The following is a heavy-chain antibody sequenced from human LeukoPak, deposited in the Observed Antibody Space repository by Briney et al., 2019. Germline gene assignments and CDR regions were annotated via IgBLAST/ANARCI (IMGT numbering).Heavy chain of an antibody. CDR1: GFIVGGDF. D-gene: IGHD1-26*01. J-gene: IGHJ4*02. Sequence: SGGSLRLSCAASGFIVGGDFMSWVRQAPGKGLEWVSVIYSDGSTYYADSVKGRFTISRDNSKNTLDLQMTGLRAEDTAVYYCARERGRGRDSPWFDYWGQGTLVTVSS. CDR3: ARERGRGRDSPWFDY. CDR2: IYSDGST. V-gene: IGHV3-53*01.